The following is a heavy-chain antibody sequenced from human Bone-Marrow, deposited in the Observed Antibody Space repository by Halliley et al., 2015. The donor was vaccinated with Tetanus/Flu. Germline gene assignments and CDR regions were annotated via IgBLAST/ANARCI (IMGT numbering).Heavy chain of an antibody. J-gene: IGHJ4*02. V-gene: IGHV3-23*01. Sequence: SLRLSCAASGFTFSNFAVSWVRQAPGMGLEWVSGISHSGTSTYYEDSVRGRFTISRDNSRNTLCLQMDSLRADDTAVYYCATDGNYDSSVYWGQGTLVTVSS. CDR2: ISHSGTST. CDR3: ATDGNYDSSVY. D-gene: IGHD3-22*01. CDR1: GFTFSNFA.